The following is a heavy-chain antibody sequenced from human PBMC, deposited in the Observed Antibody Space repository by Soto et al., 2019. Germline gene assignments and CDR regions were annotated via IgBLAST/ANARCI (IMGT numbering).Heavy chain of an antibody. V-gene: IGHV4-4*07. CDR2: IYTSGST. CDR1: GGSISSYY. CDR3: ARERGGYDILTGYPNRYFDL. D-gene: IGHD3-9*01. J-gene: IGHJ2*01. Sequence: LETLSLTCTGSGGSISSYYWTWIRQPAGKGLEWIGRIYTSGSTNYNPSLKSRVTMSVDTSKNQFSLKLSSVTAADTAVYYCARERGGYDILTGYPNRYFDLRGRSTLLTVSA.